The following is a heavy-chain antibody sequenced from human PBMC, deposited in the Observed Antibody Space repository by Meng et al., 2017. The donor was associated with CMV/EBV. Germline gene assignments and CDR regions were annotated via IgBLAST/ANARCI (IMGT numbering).Heavy chain of an antibody. Sequence: GESLKISCTTSGFIFGHYAMTWVRQAPGKGLEWVGFIRSQAYGGTTEYAASVKGRFTISRDDSKSIAYLQMNSLKTEDTAVYYCTRGGVDFWSGCWYFDLWGRDTLVTVSS. CDR2: IRSQAYGGTT. D-gene: IGHD3-3*01. J-gene: IGHJ2*01. CDR1: GFIFGHYA. V-gene: IGHV3-49*04. CDR3: TRGGVDFWSGCWYFDL.